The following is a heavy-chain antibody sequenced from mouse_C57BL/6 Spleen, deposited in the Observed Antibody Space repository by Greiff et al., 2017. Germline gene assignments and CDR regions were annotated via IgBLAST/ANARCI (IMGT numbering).Heavy chain of an antibody. CDR1: GFSFNTYA. CDR3: VRHALLTGTGAMDY. V-gene: IGHV10-1*01. D-gene: IGHD4-1*01. Sequence: EVQLVESGGGLVQPKGSLKLSCAASGFSFNTYAMNWVRQAPGTGLEWVARIRSKSNNYATYYADSVKDRFTISRDDSESMLYLQMNNLKTEDTAMYYCVRHALLTGTGAMDYWGQGTSVTVSS. CDR2: IRSKSNNYAT. J-gene: IGHJ4*01.